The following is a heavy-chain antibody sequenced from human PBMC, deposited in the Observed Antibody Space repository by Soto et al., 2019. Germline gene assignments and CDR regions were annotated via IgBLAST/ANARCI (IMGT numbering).Heavy chain of an antibody. V-gene: IGHV3-23*01. CDR3: AKIRVVAATQEPDYY. CDR2: ISGSGGST. D-gene: IGHD2-15*01. Sequence: GGSLRLSCAASGFTFSSYAMSWVRQAPGKGLEWVSAISGSGGSTYYADTVKGRFTISRDNSKNTLDLQMNSLRAEDTAVYYCAKIRVVAATQEPDYYWGQGTLVTVSS. J-gene: IGHJ4*02. CDR1: GFTFSSYA.